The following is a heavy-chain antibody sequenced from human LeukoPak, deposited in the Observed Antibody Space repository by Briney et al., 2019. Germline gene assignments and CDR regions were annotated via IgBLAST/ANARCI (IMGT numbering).Heavy chain of an antibody. CDR2: IYYSGST. CDR1: GGSISSGDYY. D-gene: IGHD4-17*01. CDR3: AREALRPSRWFDP. Sequence: SQTLSLTRTVSGGSISSGDYYWSWIRQPPGKGLEWIGYIYYSGSTYYNPSLKSRVTISVDTSNNQFSLKLSSVTAADTAVYYCAREALRPSRWFDPWGQGTLVTVSS. V-gene: IGHV4-30-4*01. J-gene: IGHJ5*02.